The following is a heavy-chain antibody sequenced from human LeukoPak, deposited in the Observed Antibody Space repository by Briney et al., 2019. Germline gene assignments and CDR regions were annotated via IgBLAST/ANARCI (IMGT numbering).Heavy chain of an antibody. CDR1: GGSFSGYY. Sequence: SETLSLTCAVYGGSFSGYYWSWIRQPPGKGLEWIGSIYYSGSTYYNPSLKSRVTISVDTSKNQFSLKLSSVTAADTAVYYCARHTAGLMATSEDDAFDIWGQGTMVTVSS. CDR2: IYYSGST. J-gene: IGHJ3*02. V-gene: IGHV4-34*01. CDR3: ARHTAGLMATSEDDAFDI. D-gene: IGHD5-24*01.